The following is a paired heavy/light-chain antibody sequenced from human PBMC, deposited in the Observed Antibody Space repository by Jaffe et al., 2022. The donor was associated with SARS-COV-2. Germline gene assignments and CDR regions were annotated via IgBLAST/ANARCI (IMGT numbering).Light chain of an antibody. J-gene: IGKJ2*01. CDR3: QQRSNWPPGYT. CDR1: QSVSSY. V-gene: IGKV3-11*01. Sequence: EIVLTQSPATLSLSPGERATLSCRASQSVSSYLAWYQQKPGQAPRLLIYDASNRATGIPARFSGSGSGTDFTLTISSLEPEDFAVYYCQQRSNWPPGYTFGQGTKLEIK. CDR2: DAS.
Heavy chain of an antibody. Sequence: QVQLVQSGAEVKKPGSSVKVSCKASGGTFSSYAISWVRQAPGQGLEWMGGIIPIFGTANYAQKFQGRVTITADESTSTAYMELSSLRSEDTAVYYCARALRGVVVVAATSVFDAFDIWGQGTMVTVSS. V-gene: IGHV1-69*01. CDR1: GGTFSSYA. J-gene: IGHJ3*02. D-gene: IGHD2-15*01. CDR3: ARALRGVVVVAATSVFDAFDI. CDR2: IIPIFGTA.